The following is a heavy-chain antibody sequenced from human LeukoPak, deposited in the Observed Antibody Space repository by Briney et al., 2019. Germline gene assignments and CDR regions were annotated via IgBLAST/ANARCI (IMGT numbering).Heavy chain of an antibody. CDR2: IKQDGSEK. V-gene: IGHV3-7*01. CDR1: GFTFSSYW. CDR3: ARLDYDFWSGPEPLDY. J-gene: IGHJ4*02. Sequence: PGGSLRRSCAASGFTFSSYWMGWVRQAPGKGLEWVANIKQDGSEKYYVDSVKGRFTISRDNAKNSLYLQMNSLRAEDTAVYYCARLDYDFWSGPEPLDYWGQGTLVTVSS. D-gene: IGHD3-3*01.